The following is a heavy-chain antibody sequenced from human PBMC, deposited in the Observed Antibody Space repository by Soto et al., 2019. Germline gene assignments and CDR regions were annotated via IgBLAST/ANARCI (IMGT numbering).Heavy chain of an antibody. D-gene: IGHD3-10*01. J-gene: IGHJ6*02. Sequence: ASVKVSCKASGYTFTGYYMHWVRQAPGQGLEWMGWINPNSGGTNYAQKFQGWVTMTRDTSISTAYMELSRLRSDDTAVYYCARGRISLNYYGSGAPLYGMDAWGQGTTVTVSS. V-gene: IGHV1-2*04. CDR3: ARGRISLNYYGSGAPLYGMDA. CDR2: INPNSGGT. CDR1: GYTFTGYY.